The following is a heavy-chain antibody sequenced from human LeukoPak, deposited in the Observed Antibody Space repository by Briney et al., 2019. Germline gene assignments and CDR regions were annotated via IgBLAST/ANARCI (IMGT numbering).Heavy chain of an antibody. V-gene: IGHV3-30-3*01. CDR3: ATWYSSGWYLFDY. D-gene: IGHD6-13*01. CDR1: GFTFSSYA. J-gene: IGHJ4*02. Sequence: GGSLRLSCAASGFTFSSYAMHWVRQAPGKGLEWVAVISYDGSNKYYADSVKGRFTISRDNSKNTLYLQMNSLRAEDTAVYYCATWYSSGWYLFDYWGQGTLVTVSS. CDR2: ISYDGSNK.